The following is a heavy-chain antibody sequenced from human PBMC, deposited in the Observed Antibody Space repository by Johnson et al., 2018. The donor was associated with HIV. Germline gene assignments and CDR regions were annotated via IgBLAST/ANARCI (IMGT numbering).Heavy chain of an antibody. V-gene: IGHV3-7*03. J-gene: IGHJ3*02. D-gene: IGHD3-16*01. CDR2: INQDGSEK. Sequence: VQVVESEGGLVQPGGSLRLSCTASGFSFSDYWMTWVRQAPGKGLEWVANINQDGSEKYYVDSVKGRFTISRDNAKNSLYLQMNRLRAGDTAIYYCARGGARPYDAFDIWGQGTMVTVSS. CDR3: ARGGARPYDAFDI. CDR1: GFSFSDYW.